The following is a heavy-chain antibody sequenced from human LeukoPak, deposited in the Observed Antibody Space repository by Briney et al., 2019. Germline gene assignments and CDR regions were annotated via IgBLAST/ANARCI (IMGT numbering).Heavy chain of an antibody. V-gene: IGHV4-34*01. CDR1: GVSFDDYY. CDR2: INHSGYT. D-gene: IGHD4-17*01. J-gene: IGHJ4*02. Sequence: PSETLSLTCAVSGVSFDDYYWAWVRQTPGKGLEWIGEINHSGYTNDSPALNSRVTLSIDASRKQLSLNLRSVTVADAGIYYCTRMTTGHDYWGQGTLVTVSS. CDR3: TRMTTGHDY.